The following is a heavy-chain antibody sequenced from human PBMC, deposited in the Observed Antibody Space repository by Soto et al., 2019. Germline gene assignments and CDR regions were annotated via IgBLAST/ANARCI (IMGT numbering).Heavy chain of an antibody. CDR2: ISAYNGNT. CDR1: GYTFTIYG. Sequence: ASVKVSCKASGYTFTIYGISWVRQAPGQGLEWMGWISAYNGNTNYAQKLQGRVTMTTDTSTSTAYMELRSLRSDDTAVYYCARVLTDIVVVVAAIGWFDPGGQGTLVTVSS. J-gene: IGHJ5*02. V-gene: IGHV1-18*01. CDR3: ARVLTDIVVVVAAIGWFDP. D-gene: IGHD2-15*01.